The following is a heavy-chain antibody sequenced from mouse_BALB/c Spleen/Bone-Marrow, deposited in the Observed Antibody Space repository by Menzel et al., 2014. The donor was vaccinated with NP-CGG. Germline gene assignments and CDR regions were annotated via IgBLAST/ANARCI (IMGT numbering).Heavy chain of an antibody. CDR1: GFSLTGYG. CDR2: IWGDGST. CDR3: ARDSFLITRALDY. D-gene: IGHD2-4*01. J-gene: IGHJ4*01. V-gene: IGHV2-6-7*01. Sequence: QVQLKHSGPGLVAPSQSLSITCTVSGFSLTGYGVSWVRQSPGKGLEWLGMIWGDGSTDYNSALKSRLSISKDNSKSQVFLKMNSLQTDDTARYYCARDSFLITRALDYWGQGTSVTVSS.